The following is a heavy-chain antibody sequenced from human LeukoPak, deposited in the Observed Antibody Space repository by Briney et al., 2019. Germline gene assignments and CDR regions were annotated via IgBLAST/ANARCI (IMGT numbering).Heavy chain of an antibody. V-gene: IGHV1-69*13. J-gene: IGHJ4*02. Sequence: SVKVSCKASGGTFSSYAINWVRQAPGQGLEWMGGIIPILGTANNAQKFQGRVTITADESTSTAYMELSSLRSDDTAVYYCARWPTQVQYYFDYWGQRTLVTVSS. CDR1: GGTFSSYA. D-gene: IGHD2-15*01. CDR3: ARWPTQVQYYFDY. CDR2: IIPILGTA.